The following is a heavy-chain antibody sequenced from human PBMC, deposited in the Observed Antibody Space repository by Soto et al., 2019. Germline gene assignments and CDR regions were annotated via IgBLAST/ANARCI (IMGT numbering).Heavy chain of an antibody. CDR3: ARQGNYYDSSGYYLGVSY. CDR2: IYPGDSDT. D-gene: IGHD3-22*01. Sequence: GESLKISCKGSGYSFTSYWISWVRQMPGKGLEWMGIIYPGDSDTRYSPSFQGQVTISADKSINTAYLQWSSLKASDTAMYYCARQGNYYDSSGYYLGVSYWGQGTLVTVSS. CDR1: GYSFTSYW. J-gene: IGHJ4*02. V-gene: IGHV5-51*01.